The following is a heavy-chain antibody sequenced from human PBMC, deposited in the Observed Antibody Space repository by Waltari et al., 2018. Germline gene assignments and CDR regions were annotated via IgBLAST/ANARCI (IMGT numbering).Heavy chain of an antibody. V-gene: IGHV4-39*01. Sequence: QLQLQESGPGLVKPSETLSLTCTVSGGSISISSYYWGWIRQPPGKGLEWIVCIHYSGSTYYNPSLKSRVTISVDTSKNQFSLKLSSVTAADTAVYYCARRGSYWYFDLWGRGTLVTVSS. CDR1: GGSISISSYY. J-gene: IGHJ2*01. D-gene: IGHD1-26*01. CDR2: IHYSGST. CDR3: ARRGSYWYFDL.